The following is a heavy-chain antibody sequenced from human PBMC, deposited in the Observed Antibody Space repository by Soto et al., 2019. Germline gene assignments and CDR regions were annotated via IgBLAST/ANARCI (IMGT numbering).Heavy chain of an antibody. J-gene: IGHJ4*02. D-gene: IGHD6-13*01. V-gene: IGHV3-7*01. CDR3: ARDDVSSSWYWAYFDY. CDR1: GFTFSSYW. CDR2: IKQDGSEK. Sequence: EVQLVESGGGLVQPGGSLRLSCAASGFTFSSYWMSWVRQAPGKALEWVANIKQDGSEKYYVDSVKGRFTISRDNAKNSLYLQMNSLRAEDTAVYYCARDDVSSSWYWAYFDYWGQGTLVTVSS.